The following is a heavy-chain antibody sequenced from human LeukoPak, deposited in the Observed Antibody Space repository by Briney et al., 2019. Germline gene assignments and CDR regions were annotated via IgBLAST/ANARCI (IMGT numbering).Heavy chain of an antibody. CDR3: ASWGSSSPDFDY. Sequence: GGSLRLSCAASVFTFSSYSTNWVRQAPGKGLEWVSSISSSSSYIYYADSVKGRFTISRDNAKNSLYLQMNSLRAEDTAVYYCASWGSSSPDFDYWGQGTLVTVSS. J-gene: IGHJ4*02. V-gene: IGHV3-21*01. CDR1: VFTFSSYS. CDR2: ISSSSSYI. D-gene: IGHD6-6*01.